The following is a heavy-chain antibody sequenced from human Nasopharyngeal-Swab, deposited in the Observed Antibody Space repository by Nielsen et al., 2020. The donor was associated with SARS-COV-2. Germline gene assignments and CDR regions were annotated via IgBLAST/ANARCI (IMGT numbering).Heavy chain of an antibody. Sequence: ASVKVSCKVSGYTLTELSMHWVRQAPGKGLEWMGWISAYNGNTNYAQKLQGRVTMTTDTSTSTAYMELRSLRSDDTAVYYCARAGYSSGWFNWFDPWGQGTLVTVSS. CDR2: ISAYNGNT. D-gene: IGHD6-19*01. CDR3: ARAGYSSGWFNWFDP. CDR1: GYTLTELS. V-gene: IGHV1-18*01. J-gene: IGHJ5*02.